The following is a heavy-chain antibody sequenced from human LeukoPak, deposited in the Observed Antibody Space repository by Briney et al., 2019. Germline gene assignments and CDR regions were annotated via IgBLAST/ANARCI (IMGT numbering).Heavy chain of an antibody. CDR3: ARVVDDYVWGSYRYLDY. Sequence: GASVKVSCKASGYTFTCYYMHWVRQAPGQGLEWMGWINPNSGGTNYAQKFQGRVTMTRDTSISTAYMALSRLRSDDTAVYYCARVVDDYVWGSYRYLDYWGQGTLVTVSS. J-gene: IGHJ4*02. CDR1: GYTFTCYY. V-gene: IGHV1-2*02. D-gene: IGHD3-16*02. CDR2: INPNSGGT.